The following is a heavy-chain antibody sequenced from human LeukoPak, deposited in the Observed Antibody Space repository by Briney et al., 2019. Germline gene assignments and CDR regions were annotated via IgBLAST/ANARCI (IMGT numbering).Heavy chain of an antibody. CDR2: INVDGSTT. CDR3: ARDLDGSGNYHWFDP. CDR1: GLPFSSYW. J-gene: IGHJ5*02. V-gene: IGHV3-74*01. D-gene: IGHD3-10*01. Sequence: HPGGSLRLSCAASGLPFSSYWMPWVRHAPGKGLVWVSRINVDGSTTTYAGSVKGRFTISRDNGKNTLYVQMNSLRVEDTAVYYCARDLDGSGNYHWFDPWGQGTLVTVSS.